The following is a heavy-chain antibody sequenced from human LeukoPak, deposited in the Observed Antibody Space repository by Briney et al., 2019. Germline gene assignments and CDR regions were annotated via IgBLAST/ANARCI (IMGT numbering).Heavy chain of an antibody. CDR3: ARVVDDSSGYDAFDI. CDR1: GGSISSGDYY. V-gene: IGHV4-30-4*08. D-gene: IGHD3-22*01. CDR2: IYYSGST. Sequence: PSQTLSLTCTVSGGSISSGDYYWSWIRQPPGKGLEWIGYIYYSGSTYYNPSLKSRVTISVDTSKNQFSLKLSSVTAADTAVYYCARVVDDSSGYDAFDIWGRGTMVTVSS. J-gene: IGHJ3*02.